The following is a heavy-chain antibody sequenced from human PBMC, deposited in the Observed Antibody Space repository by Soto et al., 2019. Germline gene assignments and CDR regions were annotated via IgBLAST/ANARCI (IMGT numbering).Heavy chain of an antibody. CDR2: IWYDGSNK. Sequence: QVQLVESGGGVVQPGRSLRLSCAASGFTFSSYGMHWVRQAPGKGLEWVAVIWYDGSNKYYADSVKGRFTISRDNSKNTLYLQMNSLRAEDTAVYYCARDLSYNYGEVYGMDVWGQGTTVTVSS. CDR3: ARDLSYNYGEVYGMDV. J-gene: IGHJ6*02. V-gene: IGHV3-33*01. CDR1: GFTFSSYG. D-gene: IGHD4-17*01.